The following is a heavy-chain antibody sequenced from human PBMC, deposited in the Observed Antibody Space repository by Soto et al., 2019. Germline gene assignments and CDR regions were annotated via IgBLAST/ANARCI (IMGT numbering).Heavy chain of an antibody. CDR3: ATRITVFGLLIPPFDP. J-gene: IGHJ5*02. D-gene: IGHD3-3*01. Sequence: SETLSLTCTVSGGSISSYYWSWIRQPPGKGLEWIGYIYYSGSTNYNPSLKSRVTMSVDTSKNQFSLRLSSVTAADTAIYYCATRITVFGLLIPPFDPWGQGTQVTVSS. V-gene: IGHV4-59*03. CDR1: GGSISSYY. CDR2: IYYSGST.